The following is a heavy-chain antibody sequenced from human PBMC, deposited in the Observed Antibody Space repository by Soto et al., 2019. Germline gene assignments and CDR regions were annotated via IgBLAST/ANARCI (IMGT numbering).Heavy chain of an antibody. J-gene: IGHJ5*02. CDR2: IYHTGTT. CDR1: GGSISSGDYY. D-gene: IGHD3-22*01. CDR3: ARGINYYDSSGDSWFDP. V-gene: IGHV4-30-2*01. Sequence: SETLSLTCTVSGGSISSGDYYWSWIRQPPGKGLEWIGYIYHTGTTYYNMSLKSRVTISVDRSKDQFSLKLSSVTAADTAVYYCARGINYYDSSGDSWFDPWGQGTLVTVSS.